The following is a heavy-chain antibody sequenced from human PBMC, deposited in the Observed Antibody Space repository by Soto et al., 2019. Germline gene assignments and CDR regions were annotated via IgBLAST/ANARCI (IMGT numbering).Heavy chain of an antibody. V-gene: IGHV3-23*01. CDR1: LFTFSIYA. CDR2: ISGSGGST. Sequence: LGGSLRLSCSASLFTFSIYAMSWFRQAPGKGLEWVSAISGSGGSTYYADSVKGRFTISRDNSKNTLYLQMNSLRAEDTAVYYCAKDRLGRLYYYGMDVWGQGTTVTVSS. D-gene: IGHD3-16*01. CDR3: AKDRLGRLYYYGMDV. J-gene: IGHJ6*02.